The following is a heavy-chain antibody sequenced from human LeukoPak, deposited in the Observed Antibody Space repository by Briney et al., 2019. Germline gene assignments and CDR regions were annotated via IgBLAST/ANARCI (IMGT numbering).Heavy chain of an antibody. J-gene: IGHJ5*02. Sequence: SETLSLTCTVSGGSISSYYWSWIRQPPGKGLEWIGYIYYSGSTNYNPSLKSRVTVSVDTSKNQFSLKLSSVTAADTAVYYCARGHSYDSSGYYPAWFDPWGQGTLVSVSS. D-gene: IGHD3-22*01. CDR2: IYYSGST. CDR1: GGSISSYY. V-gene: IGHV4-59*12. CDR3: ARGHSYDSSGYYPAWFDP.